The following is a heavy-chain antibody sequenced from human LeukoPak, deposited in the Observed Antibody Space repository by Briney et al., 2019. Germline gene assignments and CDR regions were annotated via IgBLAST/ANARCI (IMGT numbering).Heavy chain of an antibody. Sequence: PGGSLRLSCAASGFTFSSYAMHWVRQAPGKGLEYVSAISSNGGSTYYANSVKGRFTISRDNSKNTLYLQMGSLRAEDMAVYYCARGPSPGLPLDYWGQGTLVTVSS. D-gene: IGHD5-12*01. J-gene: IGHJ4*02. V-gene: IGHV3-64*01. CDR2: ISSNGGST. CDR3: ARGPSPGLPLDY. CDR1: GFTFSSYA.